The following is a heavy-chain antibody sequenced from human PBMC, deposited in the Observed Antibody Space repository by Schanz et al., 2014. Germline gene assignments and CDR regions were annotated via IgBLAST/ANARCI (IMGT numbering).Heavy chain of an antibody. Sequence: EVQLVDSGGGLVQSGRSLRLSCAASGFTFDDFAMHWVRQGPGKGLEWVSGISGNSGNIGYADSVKGRFTISRDNAKNSLYLQMNSLRAEDTAVYYCARSYSSGWYPYYYGMDVWGQGTTVTVSS. CDR1: GFTFDDFA. J-gene: IGHJ6*02. V-gene: IGHV3-9*01. CDR2: ISGNSGNI. CDR3: ARSYSSGWYPYYYGMDV. D-gene: IGHD6-19*01.